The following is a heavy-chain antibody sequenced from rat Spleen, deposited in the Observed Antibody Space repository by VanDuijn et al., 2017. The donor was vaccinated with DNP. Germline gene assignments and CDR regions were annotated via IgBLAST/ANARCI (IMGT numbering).Heavy chain of an antibody. V-gene: IGHV5-58*01. J-gene: IGHJ2*01. CDR2: ITRSGGST. D-gene: IGHD4-3*01. Sequence: EVQLVETGGGLVQPGRSLKLSCVASGFTFSGYWMYWIRQVPGKGLEWVASITRSGGSTYHPDSVKGRFTISRDNAKNTLYLQMNSLRSEDTATYYCATRGNSGYYFDYWGPGVMVTVSS. CDR1: GFTFSGYW. CDR3: ATRGNSGYYFDY.